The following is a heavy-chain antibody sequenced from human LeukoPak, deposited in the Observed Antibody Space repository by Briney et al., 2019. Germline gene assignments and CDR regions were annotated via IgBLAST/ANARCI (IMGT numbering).Heavy chain of an antibody. CDR1: GGSISSSSYY. J-gene: IGHJ6*03. CDR3: VRREVYYYYMDV. Sequence: SETLSLTCTVSGGSISSSSYYWGWIRQPPGKGLEWIGSIYYSGSTYYNPSLKSRVTISVDTSKNQFSLKLSPVTAADTAVYYCVRREVYYYYMDVWGKGTTVTVSS. CDR2: IYYSGST. V-gene: IGHV4-39*01.